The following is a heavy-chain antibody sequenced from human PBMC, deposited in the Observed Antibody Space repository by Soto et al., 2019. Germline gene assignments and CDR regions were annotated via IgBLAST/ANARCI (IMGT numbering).Heavy chain of an antibody. CDR1: GFSFSDYA. J-gene: IGHJ4*02. CDR2: INGRGTKT. D-gene: IGHD7-27*01. Sequence: EVQLLESGGGLVQPGGSLRLSCAASGFSFSDYAMSWVRQTPGKGLVWVSAINGRGTKTYYADSVKGRFTISRDKSKKTLYLQVNSLRAEDTAIYYCAKEGDWGFDYWGQGTLVAVSS. CDR3: AKEGDWGFDY. V-gene: IGHV3-23*01.